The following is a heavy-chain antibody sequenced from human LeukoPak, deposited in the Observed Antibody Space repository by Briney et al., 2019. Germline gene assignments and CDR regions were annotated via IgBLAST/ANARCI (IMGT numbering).Heavy chain of an antibody. V-gene: IGHV3-23*01. CDR1: GFTFSSYA. J-gene: IGHJ4*02. Sequence: GGSLRLSCAASGFTFSSYAMSWVRQAPGKGLEWVSAISGSGGSTYYGDSVKGRFTISRDNSKNTLYLQMNSLRAEDTAVYYCAKGRRYQLLWDAFDIWGQGTLVTVSS. D-gene: IGHD2-2*01. CDR2: ISGSGGST. CDR3: AKGRRYQLLWDAFDI.